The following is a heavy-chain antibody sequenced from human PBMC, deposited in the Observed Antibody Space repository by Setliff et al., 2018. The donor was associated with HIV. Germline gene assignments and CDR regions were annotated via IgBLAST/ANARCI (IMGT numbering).Heavy chain of an antibody. CDR1: GYTFTSYY. Sequence: ASVKVSCKASGYTFTSYYMHWVRQAPGQGPEWMGIINPSGGSTSYAQKFQGRVTMTRDTSTSTVYMELSSLRSEDTAVYYCARGVGVGYYGSGSYYPYYYYGMDVWGQGTTVTVSS. CDR3: ARGVGVGYYGSGSYYPYYYYGMDV. V-gene: IGHV1-46*01. D-gene: IGHD3-10*01. CDR2: INPSGGST. J-gene: IGHJ6*02.